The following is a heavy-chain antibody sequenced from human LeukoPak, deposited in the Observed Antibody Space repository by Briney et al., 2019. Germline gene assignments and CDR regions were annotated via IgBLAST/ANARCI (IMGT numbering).Heavy chain of an antibody. V-gene: IGHV1-69*05. D-gene: IGHD1-26*01. J-gene: IGHJ4*02. CDR3: ARGILGGATFIREYYFDY. CDR1: GGTFSSYA. CDR2: IIPIFGTA. Sequence: SVKVSCKASGGTFSSYAISWVRQAPGQGLEWMGGIIPIFGTANYAQKFQGRVTITTDESTRTAYMELSSLRSEDTAVYYCARGILGGATFIREYYFDYWGQGTLVTVSS.